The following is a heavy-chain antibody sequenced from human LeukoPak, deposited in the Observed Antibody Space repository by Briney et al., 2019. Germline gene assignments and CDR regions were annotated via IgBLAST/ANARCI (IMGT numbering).Heavy chain of an antibody. CDR1: GGSISSSSYY. CDR3: ARDVDTGYYAMDV. Sequence: SETLSLTCTVSGGSISSSSYYWGWIRQPPGKGLEWIESIYYSGSTYYTPSLKSRVTISVDTSKNQFSLKLNSVTAADTAVYYCARDVDTGYYAMDVWGQGTTVTVSS. D-gene: IGHD5-18*01. V-gene: IGHV4-39*02. CDR2: IYYSGST. J-gene: IGHJ6*02.